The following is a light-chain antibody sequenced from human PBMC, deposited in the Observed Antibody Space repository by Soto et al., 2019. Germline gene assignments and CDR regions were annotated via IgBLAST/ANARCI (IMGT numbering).Light chain of an antibody. J-gene: IGKJ5*01. Sequence: DIQMTQSPSSVSASVVDRVTISCRASEDINSRLAWYQQKPGNAPKLLIYASFILQSGGPSRFSGYGSGTDFTLSISSLQPEDFATYYCQQADSFPITFGQGTRLEIK. CDR1: EDINSR. CDR2: ASF. CDR3: QQADSFPIT. V-gene: IGKV1-12*01.